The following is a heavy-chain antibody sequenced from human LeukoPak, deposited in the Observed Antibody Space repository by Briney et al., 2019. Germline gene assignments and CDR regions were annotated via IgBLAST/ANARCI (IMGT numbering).Heavy chain of an antibody. CDR3: ARSAGYCSGGSCYRAGNFDY. Sequence: SETLSLTCAVYGGSFSGYYWSWIRQPPGKGLEWIGEINHSGSTNYNPSLKSRVTISVDTSKNQFSLKLSSVTAADTAVYYCARSAGYCSGGSCYRAGNFDYGGQGTLVTVSS. V-gene: IGHV4-34*01. CDR2: INHSGST. D-gene: IGHD2-15*01. CDR1: GGSFSGYY. J-gene: IGHJ4*02.